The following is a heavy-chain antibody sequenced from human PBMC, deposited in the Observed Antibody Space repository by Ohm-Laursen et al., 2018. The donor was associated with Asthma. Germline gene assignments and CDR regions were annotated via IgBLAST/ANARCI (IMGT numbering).Heavy chain of an antibody. CDR1: GGSFSGYY. CDR2: INHSGST. J-gene: IGHJ4*02. Sequence: GTLSLTCTVYGGSFSGYYWSWIRQPPGKGLEWIGEINHSGSTNYNPSLKSRVTISVDTSKNQFSLKLSSVTAADTAVYYCARVNSGSSTTNWGQGTLVTVSS. CDR3: ARVNSGSSTTN. V-gene: IGHV4-34*01. D-gene: IGHD1-26*01.